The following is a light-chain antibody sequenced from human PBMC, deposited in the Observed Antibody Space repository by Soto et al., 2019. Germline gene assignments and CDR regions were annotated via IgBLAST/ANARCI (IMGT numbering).Light chain of an antibody. CDR3: QQYNSYRT. V-gene: IGKV1-5*03. J-gene: IGKJ1*01. Sequence: DIQMTQSPSTLSASVGDRVTITCRASQTISSWLAWYQQKPGKAPKLLISKASSLESGVPSRFSGSGSGTEFTLTISSLQPDDFATYYCQQYNSYRTFGQGTKWIS. CDR1: QTISSW. CDR2: KAS.